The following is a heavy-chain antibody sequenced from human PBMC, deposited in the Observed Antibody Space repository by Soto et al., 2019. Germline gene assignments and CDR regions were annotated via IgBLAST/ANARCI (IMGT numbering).Heavy chain of an antibody. V-gene: IGHV2-70*11. J-gene: IGHJ6*03. CDR1: GFSLSTRGMC. CDR3: ARILGSSPPEGYYYYYMDV. Sequence: SGPTLENPTQIRTLTCTFSGFSLSTRGMCVSWIRRPSGKALEWLARIDWDDDKYYSTSLKTRLTISKDTSKNQVVLTMTNMDPVDTATYYCARILGSSPPEGYYYYYMDVWGKGTTVTVSS. CDR2: IDWDDDK. D-gene: IGHD6-6*01.